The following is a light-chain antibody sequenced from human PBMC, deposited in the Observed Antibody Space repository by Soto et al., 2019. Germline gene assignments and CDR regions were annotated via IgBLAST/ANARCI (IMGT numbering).Light chain of an antibody. CDR1: QSVLSSSNNKNY. CDR3: QQYHSGPIT. CDR2: WAS. Sequence: DIVMTQSPDSLTVSLGERATINCKSSQSVLSSSNNKNYLAWHQQKPGQPPKVLIYWASTRESGVPDRFGGSGSGTDFTLTITNVQAEDVAVYYCQQYHSGPITFGQGTRLEIK. V-gene: IGKV4-1*01. J-gene: IGKJ5*01.